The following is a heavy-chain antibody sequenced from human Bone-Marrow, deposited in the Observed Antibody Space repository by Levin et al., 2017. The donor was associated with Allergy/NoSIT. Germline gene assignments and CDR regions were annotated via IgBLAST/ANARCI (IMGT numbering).Heavy chain of an antibody. Sequence: GGSLRLSCATSGFTFINYEFNWVRQAPGKGLEWISYIDTSGTSVYYADSVKGRFTISRDNAKNSVSLQMNSLRPDDTAVYYCARETINCGGDCYDYWGQGTLVTVSS. CDR3: ARETINCGGDCYDY. CDR2: IDTSGTSV. V-gene: IGHV3-48*03. J-gene: IGHJ4*02. CDR1: GFTFINYE. D-gene: IGHD2-21*01.